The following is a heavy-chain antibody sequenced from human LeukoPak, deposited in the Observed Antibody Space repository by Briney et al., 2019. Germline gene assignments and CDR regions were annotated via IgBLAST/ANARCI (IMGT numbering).Heavy chain of an antibody. Sequence: GGSLRLSCTPSGFTFGDYAMSWFRQGPGKGLEWVGFIRSKAYGGTTEYAASVKGRFTISRDDSKSIAYLQMNSLKTADTAVYYCTRTNYSPRGFDPWGQGTLVTVSS. CDR1: GFTFGDYA. V-gene: IGHV3-49*03. D-gene: IGHD4/OR15-4a*01. CDR2: IRSKAYGGTT. CDR3: TRTNYSPRGFDP. J-gene: IGHJ5*02.